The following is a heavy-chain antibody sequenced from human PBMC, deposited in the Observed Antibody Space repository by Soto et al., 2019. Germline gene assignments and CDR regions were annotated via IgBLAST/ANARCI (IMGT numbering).Heavy chain of an antibody. V-gene: IGHV4-39*01. Sequence: SETLSLTCTVSGGSINSSSYYWGWIRQPPGKGLEWIGSIYYSGSTYYNPSLKSRVTISVDTSKNQFSLKLSSVTAADTAVYYCASIAARAFFDYWGQGTLVTVSS. J-gene: IGHJ4*02. D-gene: IGHD6-6*01. CDR2: IYYSGST. CDR3: ASIAARAFFDY. CDR1: GGSINSSSYY.